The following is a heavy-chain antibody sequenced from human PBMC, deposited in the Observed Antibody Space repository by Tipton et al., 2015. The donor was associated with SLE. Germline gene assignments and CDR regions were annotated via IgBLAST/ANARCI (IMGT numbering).Heavy chain of an antibody. J-gene: IGHJ5*02. D-gene: IGHD3-10*01. V-gene: IGHV3-21*03. CDR2: ISSSSRYI. CDR3: AGDDYASGIT. CDR1: GFIFRSYS. Sequence: SLRLSCEGFGFIFRSYSMIWVRQAPGKGLEWVSSISSSSRYIYHAESLKGRFTISRDNAKNSLYLQMNSLRVEDTAVYFCAGDDYASGITWGQGTLVTVSS.